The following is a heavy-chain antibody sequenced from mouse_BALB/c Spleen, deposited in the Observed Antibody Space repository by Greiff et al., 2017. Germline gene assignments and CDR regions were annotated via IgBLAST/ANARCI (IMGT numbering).Heavy chain of an antibody. D-gene: IGHD4-1*01. CDR1: GYPITSDYA. V-gene: IGHV3-2*02. CDR3: ARTGREYYFDY. CDR2: ISYSGST. J-gene: IGHJ2*01. Sequence: EVKLMESGPGLVKPSRSLSLTCPVTGYPITSDYAWNWIRQFPGNKLEWMGNISYSGSTSYNPSLKGRISITRDTSKNQFFLQLNSVTTEDTATYYCARTGREYYFDYWGQGTTLTVSS.